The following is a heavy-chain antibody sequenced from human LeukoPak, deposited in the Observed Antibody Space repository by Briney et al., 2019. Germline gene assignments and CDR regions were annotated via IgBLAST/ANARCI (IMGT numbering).Heavy chain of an antibody. CDR3: ARSLGYCTGATCYSFDS. CDR1: GDFITTYY. D-gene: IGHD2-8*02. V-gene: IGHV4-59*01. Sequence: SETLSLTCTVSGDFITTYYWSWIRQPPGKGLEWIGYIYYSGNTNYNPSLKSRVTISIDTSKNQFSLRLSSVTAADTAVYYCARSLGYCTGATCYSFDSWGQGTLVTVSS. J-gene: IGHJ4*02. CDR2: IYYSGNT.